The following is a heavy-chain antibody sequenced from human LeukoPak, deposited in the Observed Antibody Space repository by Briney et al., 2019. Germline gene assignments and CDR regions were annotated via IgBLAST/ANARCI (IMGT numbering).Heavy chain of an antibody. CDR3: AREGYCSSTSCLNWFDP. CDR1: GGSISSYY. D-gene: IGHD2-2*01. CDR2: IYYSGST. Sequence: SETLSLTYTVSGGSISSYYWSWIRQPPGKGLEWIGYIYYSGSTNYNPSLRSRVTISVDTSKNQFSLKLSSVTAADTAVYYCAREGYCSSTSCLNWFDPWGQGTLVTVSS. V-gene: IGHV4-59*01. J-gene: IGHJ5*02.